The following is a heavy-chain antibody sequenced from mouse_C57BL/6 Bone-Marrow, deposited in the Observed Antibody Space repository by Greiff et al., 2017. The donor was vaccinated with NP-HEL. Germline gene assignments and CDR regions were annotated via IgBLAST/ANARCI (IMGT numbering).Heavy chain of an antibody. J-gene: IGHJ4*01. CDR2: INPYNGDT. V-gene: IGHV1-20*01. CDR3: ANYGSSYALYAMDY. Sequence: VQLQQSGPELVKPGDSVKISCKASGYSFTGYFMNWVMQSHGKSLEWIGRINPYNGDTFYNQKFKGKATLTVDKSSSTAHMELRSLTSEDSAVYYCANYGSSYALYAMDYWGQGTSVTVSS. D-gene: IGHD1-1*01. CDR1: GYSFTGYF.